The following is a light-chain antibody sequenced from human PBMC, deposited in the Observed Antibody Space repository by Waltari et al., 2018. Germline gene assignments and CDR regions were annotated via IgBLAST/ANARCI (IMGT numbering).Light chain of an antibody. J-gene: IGLJ2*01. V-gene: IGLV2-23*01. Sequence: QSALTPPASLSGSPGPSIPIPCTGSSPALGSSTLVPLYQHQPDKPPKLIIYEATERPSGISHRFFGSKSGNTASLTISTLQAEDEADYYCFSYADGRSLVFGGGTKLTVL. CDR2: EAT. CDR3: FSYADGRSLV. CDR1: SPALGSSTL.